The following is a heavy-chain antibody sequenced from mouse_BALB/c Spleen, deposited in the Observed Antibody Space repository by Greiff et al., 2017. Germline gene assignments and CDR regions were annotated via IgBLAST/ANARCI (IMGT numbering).Heavy chain of an antibody. D-gene: IGHD1-2*01. Sequence: VQLQQSAAELARPGASVKMSCKASGYTFTSYTMHWVKQRPGQGLEWIGYINPSSGYTEYNQKFKDKTTLTADKSSSTAYMQLSSLTSEDSAVYYCALRLHWYFDVWGAGTTVTVSS. J-gene: IGHJ1*01. CDR1: GYTFTSYT. CDR3: ALRLHWYFDV. CDR2: INPSSGYT. V-gene: IGHV1-4*02.